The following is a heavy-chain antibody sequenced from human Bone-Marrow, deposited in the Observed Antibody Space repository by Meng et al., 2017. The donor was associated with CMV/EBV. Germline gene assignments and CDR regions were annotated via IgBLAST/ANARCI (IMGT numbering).Heavy chain of an antibody. J-gene: IGHJ4*02. Sequence: SLKISCAASGFTFDDYAMHWVRQAPGKGLEWVSGISWNSGSIGYADSVKGRFTISRDNSKNSLYLQMNSLRTEDTALYYCAKSLYSSSWGIFDYWGQGTLVTVSS. V-gene: IGHV3-9*01. CDR2: ISWNSGSI. CDR3: AKSLYSSSWGIFDY. CDR1: GFTFDDYA. D-gene: IGHD6-13*01.